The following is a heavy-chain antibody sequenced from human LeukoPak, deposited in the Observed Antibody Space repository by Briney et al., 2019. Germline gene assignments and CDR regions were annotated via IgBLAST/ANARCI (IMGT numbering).Heavy chain of an antibody. J-gene: IGHJ4*02. CDR1: GFSLSYYA. D-gene: IGHD6-19*01. V-gene: IGHV3-23*05. Sequence: GGSLRLSCAASGFSLSYYAMSWFRQAPEKGLEWVASVNNNDNPYYADSVRGRFTISRDTSTNTVYLQMNNLRAGDTAIYYCAKDHPSSGWPAFESWGQGTLVTVSS. CDR2: VNNNDNP. CDR3: AKDHPSSGWPAFES.